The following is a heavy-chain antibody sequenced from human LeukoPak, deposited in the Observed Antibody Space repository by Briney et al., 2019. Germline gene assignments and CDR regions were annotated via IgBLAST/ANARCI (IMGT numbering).Heavy chain of an antibody. CDR3: AKHGAYCSSTSCYADGYYYYYMDV. V-gene: IGHV3-23*01. Sequence: GGSLRLSCAASGFTFSSYGMGWVRQAPGKGLEWVSAISGSGGSTYYADSVKGRFTISRDNSKNTLYLQMNSLRAEDTAVYYCAKHGAYCSSTSCYADGYYYYYMDVWGKGTTVTISS. D-gene: IGHD2-2*01. CDR1: GFTFSSYG. J-gene: IGHJ6*03. CDR2: ISGSGGST.